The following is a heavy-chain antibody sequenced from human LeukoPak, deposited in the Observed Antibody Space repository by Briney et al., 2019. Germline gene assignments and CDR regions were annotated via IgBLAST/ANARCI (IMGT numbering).Heavy chain of an antibody. J-gene: IGHJ4*02. Sequence: GGSLRLSWAASGFAFSSYWMHWVRQAPGEGLVWVARITADGSGSNYADSVKGRFTISRDNDKNTLYLQMHSLRAEDTAIYYCARYAVSYGTDWGQGTLVTVSS. V-gene: IGHV3-74*01. D-gene: IGHD3-16*01. CDR2: ITADGSGS. CDR1: GFAFSSYW. CDR3: ARYAVSYGTD.